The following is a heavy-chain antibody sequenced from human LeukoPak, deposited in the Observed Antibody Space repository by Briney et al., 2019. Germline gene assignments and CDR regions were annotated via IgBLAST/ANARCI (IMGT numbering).Heavy chain of an antibody. CDR3: TRDRGTYNWFDP. CDR2: IDKKDNLYAT. V-gene: IGHV3-73*01. CDR1: GFTFSGSA. D-gene: IGHD2-15*01. Sequence: GGSLRLSCVASGFTFSGSAVHWVRQSSGKGLEWVGHIDKKDNLYATAYAESVKGRFTLSRDDSKDTAFLHMDSLKTEDTALYYCTRDRGTYNWFDPWGQGTLVTVSS. J-gene: IGHJ5*02.